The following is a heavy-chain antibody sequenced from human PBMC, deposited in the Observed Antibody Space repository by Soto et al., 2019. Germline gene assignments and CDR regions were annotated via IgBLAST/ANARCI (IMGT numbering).Heavy chain of an antibody. CDR2: IRYDAITT. Sequence: QVQLVESGGGVVQPGGSLRLSCAASGFIFTNYGMNWVRQAPGKGLQWVAGIRYDAITTYYVDSVKGRFTISRDNSKNTIYLQMNSLGAEDTAMYYCARGYASLSYLDNWGQGTLVTVSS. V-gene: IGHV3-33*01. D-gene: IGHD2-2*01. CDR1: GFIFTNYG. CDR3: ARGYASLSYLDN. J-gene: IGHJ4*02.